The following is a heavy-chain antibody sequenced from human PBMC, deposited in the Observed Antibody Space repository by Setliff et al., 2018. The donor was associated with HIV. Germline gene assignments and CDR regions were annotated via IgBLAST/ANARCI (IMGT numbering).Heavy chain of an antibody. CDR2: INHSGST. V-gene: IGHV4-34*01. Sequence: NPSETLSLTCAVYGGSFSGYYWSWIRQPPGKGLEWIGEINHSGSTNYNPSLKSRVTISVDTSENQYSLKLTSLIAADTAVYYCARRGRTGNSYVLSWFDPWGQGTLVTVSS. CDR3: ARRGRTGNSYVLSWFDP. CDR1: GGSFSGYY. D-gene: IGHD3-10*02. J-gene: IGHJ5*02.